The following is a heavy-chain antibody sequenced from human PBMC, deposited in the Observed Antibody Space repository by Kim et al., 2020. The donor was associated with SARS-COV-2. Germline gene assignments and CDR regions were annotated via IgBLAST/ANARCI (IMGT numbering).Heavy chain of an antibody. CDR2: ICYSGST. V-gene: IGHV4-59*08. Sequence: SETLSLTCTVSGGSISSYYWSWIRQPPGQGLELVGYICYSGSTTYNPSLNIRVTISVYTSTNQFSLKLSSVTAADTAVYYCARLITMFRGAVYYYGMDVWGQGTTVTVSS. CDR1: GGSISSYY. D-gene: IGHD3-10*01. J-gene: IGHJ6*02. CDR3: ARLITMFRGAVYYYGMDV.